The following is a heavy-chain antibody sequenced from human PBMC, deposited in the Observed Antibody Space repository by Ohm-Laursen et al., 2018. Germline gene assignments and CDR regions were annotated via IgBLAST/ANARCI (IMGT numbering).Heavy chain of an antibody. CDR3: ARVSRGTLQSP. D-gene: IGHD5-24*01. V-gene: IGHV3-9*01. CDR2: INWNSAGR. Sequence: SLRLSCTASGFTFNDYAMHWVRQAPGKGLEWVSGINWNSAGRTYADSVKGRFTISRDNAKNSLYLQMNSLRAEDTAVYYCARVSRGTLQSPWGQGTLVTVSS. CDR1: GFTFNDYA. J-gene: IGHJ5*02.